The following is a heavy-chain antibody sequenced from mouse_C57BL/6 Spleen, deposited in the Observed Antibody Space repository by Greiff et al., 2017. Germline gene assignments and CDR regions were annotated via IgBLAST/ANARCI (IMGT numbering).Heavy chain of an antibody. J-gene: IGHJ3*01. D-gene: IGHD2-4*01. V-gene: IGHV1-26*01. CDR1: GYTYTDYY. CDR2: INPNNGGT. Sequence: VQLKQSGPELVKPGASVKISCKASGYTYTDYYMNWVKQSHGKSLEWIGDINPNNGGTSYNQKFKGKATLTVDKSSSTAYMELRSLTSEDSAVYYCARGYDYDGAYWGQGTLVTVSA. CDR3: ARGYDYDGAY.